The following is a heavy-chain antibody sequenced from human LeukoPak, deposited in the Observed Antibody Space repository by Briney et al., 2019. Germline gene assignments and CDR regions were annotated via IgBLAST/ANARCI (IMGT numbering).Heavy chain of an antibody. V-gene: IGHV5-51*01. Sequence: GESLKISCKGSGYSFTSYWIGWVRQMPGKGLEWMGIIYPGDSDTRYSPSFQGQVTISADKSISTAYLQWRSLKASDTAIYYCARQNYYDPSGYYSPFDYWGQGTLVTVSS. D-gene: IGHD3-22*01. J-gene: IGHJ4*02. CDR2: IYPGDSDT. CDR1: GYSFTSYW. CDR3: ARQNYYDPSGYYSPFDY.